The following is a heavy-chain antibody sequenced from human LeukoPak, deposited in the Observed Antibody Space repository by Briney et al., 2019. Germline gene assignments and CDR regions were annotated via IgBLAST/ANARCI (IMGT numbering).Heavy chain of an antibody. CDR2: IYYSGST. J-gene: IGHJ5*02. V-gene: IGHV4-39*07. Sequence: SETLSLTCTVSGGSISSSSYYWGWIRQPPGKGLEWIGSIYYSGSTYYNPSLKSRVTISVDTSKNQFSLKLNSVTATDTAVYYCARGANWFDPWGQGTLVTVSS. CDR1: GGSISSSSYY. CDR3: ARGANWFDP.